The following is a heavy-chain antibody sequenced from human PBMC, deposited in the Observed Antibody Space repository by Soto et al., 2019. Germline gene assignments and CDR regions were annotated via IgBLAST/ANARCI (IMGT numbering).Heavy chain of an antibody. J-gene: IGHJ6*02. CDR3: ARDRYYDSGLYGMDV. V-gene: IGHV3-30-3*01. CDR2: ISYDGSNK. Sequence: PGGSLRLSCAASGFTFSSYAMHWVRRAPGKGLEWVAVISYDGSNKYYADSVKGRFTISRDNSKNTLYLQMNSLRAEDTAVYYCARDRYYDSGLYGMDVWGQGTTVTVS. D-gene: IGHD3-22*01. CDR1: GFTFSSYA.